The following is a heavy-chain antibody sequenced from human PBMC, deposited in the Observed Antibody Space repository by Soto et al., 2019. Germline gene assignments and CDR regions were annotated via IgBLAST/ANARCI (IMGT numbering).Heavy chain of an antibody. CDR3: ARDNILGILYGGMDV. CDR1: VCSISIFYCY. CDR2: IYYSGST. J-gene: IGHJ6*02. D-gene: IGHD3-3*01. V-gene: IGHV4-30-4*01. Sequence: SETLSITCTVSVCSISIFYCYWSWIRHPPGKGLEWIVYIYYSGSTYYNPSLKSRVTISVDTSKNQFSLKLSSVTAADTAVYYCARDNILGILYGGMDVWGQGTTVTVSS.